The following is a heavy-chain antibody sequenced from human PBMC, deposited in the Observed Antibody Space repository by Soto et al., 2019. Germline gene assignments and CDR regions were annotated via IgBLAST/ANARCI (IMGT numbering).Heavy chain of an antibody. Sequence: QVQLQESGPGLVKPSQTLSLTCTVSGGSISSGDYCWSWIRQPPGKGLEWIGYIFDSGNTYYNPSLKSRVTISVDTSKNQFSLRLSSVTAADTAVYYCARVRYYDSSGDYWGQGTLVTVSS. CDR2: IFDSGNT. CDR1: GGSISSGDYC. V-gene: IGHV4-30-4*01. CDR3: ARVRYYDSSGDY. D-gene: IGHD3-22*01. J-gene: IGHJ4*02.